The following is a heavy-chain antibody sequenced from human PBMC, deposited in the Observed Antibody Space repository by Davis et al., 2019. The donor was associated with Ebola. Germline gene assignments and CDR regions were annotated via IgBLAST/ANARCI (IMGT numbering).Heavy chain of an antibody. Sequence: MPSETLSLTCTVSGGSISSGGYYWSWIRQHPGTGLEWIGYIYYSGSTYYNPSLKSRVTISVDTSKNQFSLKLSSVTAADTAVYYCARVYTHNWFDPWGQGTLVTVSS. D-gene: IGHD1-14*01. J-gene: IGHJ5*02. V-gene: IGHV4-31*03. CDR1: GGSISSGGYY. CDR2: IYYSGST. CDR3: ARVYTHNWFDP.